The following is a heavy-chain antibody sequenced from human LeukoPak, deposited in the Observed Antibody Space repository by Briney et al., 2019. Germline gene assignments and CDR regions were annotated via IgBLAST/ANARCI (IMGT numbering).Heavy chain of an antibody. CDR2: IYYSGST. CDR1: GGSVSSGSYY. CDR3: ARDRIAAAGMSAFDI. V-gene: IGHV4-61*01. J-gene: IGHJ3*02. Sequence: SETLSLTCTVSGGSVSSGSYYWSWIRQPPGKGLEWIGYIYYSGSTNYNPSLKSRVTISVDTSKNQFSLKLSSVAAADTAVYYCARDRIAAAGMSAFDIWGQGTMVTVSS. D-gene: IGHD6-13*01.